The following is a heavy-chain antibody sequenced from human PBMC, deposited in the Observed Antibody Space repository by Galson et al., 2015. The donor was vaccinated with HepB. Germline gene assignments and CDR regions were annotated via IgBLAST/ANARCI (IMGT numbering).Heavy chain of an antibody. CDR2: IYHSGST. CDR3: ARHVRGWGDAFDI. D-gene: IGHD6-19*01. CDR1: GVSISSSSHY. V-gene: IGHV4-39*01. J-gene: IGHJ3*02. Sequence: ETLSLTCSVSGVSISSSSHYWVWIRQPPGKGLEWIGSIYHSGSTYYNPSLKSRVTISVGTSKNQFSLKLSSVTAADTAVYYCARHVRGWGDAFDIWGQGTMVIVSS.